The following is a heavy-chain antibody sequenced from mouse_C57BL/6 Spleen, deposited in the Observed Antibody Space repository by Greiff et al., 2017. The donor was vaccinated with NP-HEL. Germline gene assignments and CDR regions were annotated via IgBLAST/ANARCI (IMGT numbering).Heavy chain of an antibody. V-gene: IGHV1-80*01. CDR1: GYAFSSYW. D-gene: IGHD1-1*01. CDR2: IYPGDGDT. Sequence: VQLQQSGAELVKPGASVKISCKASGYAFSSYWMNWVKQRPGKGLEWIGQIYPGDGDTNYNGKFKGKATLTADKSSSTAYMQLSSLTSEDSAVYFCAREGTITTVFDYWGQGTTLTVSS. J-gene: IGHJ2*01. CDR3: AREGTITTVFDY.